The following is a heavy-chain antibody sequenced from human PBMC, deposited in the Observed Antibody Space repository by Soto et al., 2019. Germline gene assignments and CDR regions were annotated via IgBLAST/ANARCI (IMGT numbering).Heavy chain of an antibody. CDR2: IDPSDSDT. CDR1: GYSFTSYW. CDR3: ARRTSTSGWRHYFDY. J-gene: IGHJ4*02. Sequence: PGESLKISCKGSGYSFTSYWISWVRRMPGKGLEWMGRIDPSDSDTDYSPSFQGHVTISVDKSISTAYLQWSTLKASDTAIFYCARRTSTSGWRHYFDYWGQGALVTVSS. V-gene: IGHV5-10-1*01. D-gene: IGHD6-19*01.